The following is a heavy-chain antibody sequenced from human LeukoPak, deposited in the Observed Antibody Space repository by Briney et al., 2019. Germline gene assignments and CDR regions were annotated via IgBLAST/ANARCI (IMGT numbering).Heavy chain of an antibody. V-gene: IGHV1-69*05. CDR3: TRLGLRCSSTSCYNDY. J-gene: IGHJ4*02. Sequence: SVKVSCKASGGTFSGYAISWVRQAPGQGLEWMGGIIPIFGTANYAQKFQGGVTITTDESTSTAYMELSSLRSEDTAVYYCTRLGLRCSSTSCYNDYWGQGTLVTVSS. D-gene: IGHD2-2*02. CDR1: GGTFSGYA. CDR2: IIPIFGTA.